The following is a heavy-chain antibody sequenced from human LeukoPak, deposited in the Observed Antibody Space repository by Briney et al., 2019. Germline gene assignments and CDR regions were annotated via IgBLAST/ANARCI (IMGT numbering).Heavy chain of an antibody. CDR2: MNPNSGNT. D-gene: IGHD3-22*01. J-gene: IGHJ1*01. Sequence: ASVKVSCKASGYTFTSYDINWVRQATGQGLEWMGWMNPNSGNTGYAQKFQGRVTMTRNTSISTAYMELSSLRSEDTAVYYCARSSGRYYDSSGQMKYFQHWGQGTLVTVSS. V-gene: IGHV1-8*01. CDR1: GYTFTSYD. CDR3: ARSSGRYYDSSGQMKYFQH.